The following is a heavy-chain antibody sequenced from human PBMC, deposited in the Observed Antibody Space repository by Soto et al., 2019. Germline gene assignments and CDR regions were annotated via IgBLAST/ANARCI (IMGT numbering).Heavy chain of an antibody. V-gene: IGHV3-30*18. D-gene: IGHD3-10*01. Sequence: GGSLRLSCVASGLTFSNYGFHWVRHTPGKGLEWVATISYDGSKIHYSDSVKGRFTISRDNPKNTLFLQMNSLRAEDTALYYCAKESSNYYGSGLQNFYFYVDDWGKGTTVTVSS. CDR3: AKESSNYYGSGLQNFYFYVDD. CDR2: ISYDGSKI. CDR1: GLTFSNYG. J-gene: IGHJ6*04.